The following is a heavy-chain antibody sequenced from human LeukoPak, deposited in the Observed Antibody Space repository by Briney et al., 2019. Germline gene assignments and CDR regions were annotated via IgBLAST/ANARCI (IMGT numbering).Heavy chain of an antibody. Sequence: ASVKVSCKASGGTFSSYAISWVRQATGQGLEWMGWMNPNSGNTGYAQKLQGRVTMTRNTSISTAYMELRSLRSDDTAVYYCARDHRYDAYNWFDPWGQGTLVTVSS. D-gene: IGHD1-1*01. CDR1: GGTFSSYA. J-gene: IGHJ5*02. CDR2: MNPNSGNT. V-gene: IGHV1-8*02. CDR3: ARDHRYDAYNWFDP.